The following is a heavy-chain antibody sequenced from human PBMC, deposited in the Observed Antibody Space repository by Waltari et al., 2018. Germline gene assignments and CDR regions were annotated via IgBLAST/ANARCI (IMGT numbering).Heavy chain of an antibody. CDR3: VRDQWFAFDI. J-gene: IGHJ3*02. V-gene: IGHV3-7*01. CDR1: GFTLSNYW. D-gene: IGHD3-22*01. Sequence: EVQLVESGGGLVQPGGCLRLSCAASGFTLSNYWMSWVRQAPGKGPDWVANIMTDGRDEYYVDSVRCRFTISRDNAKNSLYLQMNSLRPEDTAVYYCVRDQWFAFDIWGQGTMVTVSS. CDR2: IMTDGRDE.